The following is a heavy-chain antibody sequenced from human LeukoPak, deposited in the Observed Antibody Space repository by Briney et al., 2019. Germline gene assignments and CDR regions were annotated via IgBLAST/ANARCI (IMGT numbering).Heavy chain of an antibody. V-gene: IGHV3-23*01. CDR1: EFTFSSYT. Sequence: GGSLRLSCAASEFTFSSYTMTWVRQAPGKGLEWVSAITGSGGSAYYADSVKGRFIISRDNSKNTLYLQMNSLRAEDTAVYYCAKPVFYTTSSFDYWGQGTLVTVSS. D-gene: IGHD6-6*01. J-gene: IGHJ4*02. CDR3: AKPVFYTTSSFDY. CDR2: ITGSGGSA.